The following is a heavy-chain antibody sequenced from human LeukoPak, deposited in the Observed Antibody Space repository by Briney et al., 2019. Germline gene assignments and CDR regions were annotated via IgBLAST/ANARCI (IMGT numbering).Heavy chain of an antibody. D-gene: IGHD1-26*01. CDR3: TRDGPSREFDL. V-gene: IGHV3-33*08. CDR1: GFTFSKYW. Sequence: QPGGSLRLSCAASGFTFSKYWMHWVRQAPGKGLEWVAVVWSDGINKYYTDSVKGRFTISRDNMQNTMYLQMNSLRDEDTALYFCTRDGPSREFDLWGRGTLVTVSS. J-gene: IGHJ2*01. CDR2: VWSDGINK.